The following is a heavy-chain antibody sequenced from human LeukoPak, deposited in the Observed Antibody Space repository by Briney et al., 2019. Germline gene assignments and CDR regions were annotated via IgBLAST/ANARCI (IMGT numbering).Heavy chain of an antibody. Sequence: AASVKVSCKASGYTFTSYYMHWVRQAPGQGLEWMGIINPSGGSTSYAQRFQGRVTMTRDTSTSTVYMELSSLRSEDTAVYYCARENSWLRDAFDIWGQGTMVTVSS. V-gene: IGHV1-46*01. D-gene: IGHD5-18*01. CDR2: INPSGGST. J-gene: IGHJ3*02. CDR3: ARENSWLRDAFDI. CDR1: GYTFTSYY.